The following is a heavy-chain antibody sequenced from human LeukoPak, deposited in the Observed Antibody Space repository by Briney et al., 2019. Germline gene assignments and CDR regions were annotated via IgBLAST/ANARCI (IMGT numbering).Heavy chain of an antibody. CDR2: IYTSGST. CDR3: ARDLDIAVGSVDP. CDR1: GGSMSGNY. J-gene: IGHJ5*02. V-gene: IGHV4-4*07. D-gene: IGHD6-19*01. Sequence: SETLSLTCTVSGGSMSGNYWSWIRQSAGKGLEWIGRIYTSGSTNYNPSLKSRVTISLDTSKNQFSLKLSSVTAADTAVYYCARDLDIAVGSVDPWGQGTLVTVSS.